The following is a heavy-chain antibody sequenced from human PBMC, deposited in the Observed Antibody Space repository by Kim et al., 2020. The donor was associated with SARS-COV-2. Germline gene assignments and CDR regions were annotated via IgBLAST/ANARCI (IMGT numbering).Heavy chain of an antibody. CDR1: GYTFTNYP. D-gene: IGHD6-13*01. CDR3: ARGSSSLTRGWFDP. J-gene: IGHJ5*02. V-gene: IGHV1-3*01. CDR2: INGGNGNT. Sequence: ASVKVSCKASGYTFTNYPIHWVRQAPGQRLEWMGWINGGNGNTRYSQKFQGRVTITRDTSANTAYMELSSLRSEDTAVYYCARGSSSLTRGWFDPWGQGTLVTVSS.